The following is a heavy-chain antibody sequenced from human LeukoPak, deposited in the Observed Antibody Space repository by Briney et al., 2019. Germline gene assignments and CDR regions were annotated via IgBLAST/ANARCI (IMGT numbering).Heavy chain of an antibody. CDR2: SSGSGGST. J-gene: IGHJ4*02. Sequence: GGSLRLSCAASGFTFSSYAMSWVRQAPGKGLEWVSASSGSGGSTYYADSVKGRFTISRDNSKNTLYLQMNSLRAEDTAVYYCAKDRNYYDSSGHPPLWYWGQGTLVTVSS. D-gene: IGHD3-22*01. V-gene: IGHV3-23*01. CDR3: AKDRNYYDSSGHPPLWY. CDR1: GFTFSSYA.